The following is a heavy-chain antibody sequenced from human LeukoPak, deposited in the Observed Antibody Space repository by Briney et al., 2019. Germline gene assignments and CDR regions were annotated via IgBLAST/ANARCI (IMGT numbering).Heavy chain of an antibody. CDR1: GFTFSSYS. J-gene: IGHJ4*02. CDR2: ISSSSSYI. D-gene: IGHD1-26*01. V-gene: IGHV3-21*01. CDR3: ARLGSGSYKTGFDY. Sequence: GGSLRLPCASSGFTFSSYSMNWVRQAPGKGLEWVSSISSSSSYIYYADSVKGRFTISRDNAKNSLYLQMNSLRAEDTAVYYCARLGSGSYKTGFDYWGQGTLVTVSS.